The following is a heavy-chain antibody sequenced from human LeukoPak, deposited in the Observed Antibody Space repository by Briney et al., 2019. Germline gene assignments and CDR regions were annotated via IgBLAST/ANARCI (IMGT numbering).Heavy chain of an antibody. Sequence: SVKVSCKASGGTFSSYAISWVRQAPGQGLEWMGGIIPIFGTANYAQKFQGRVTITADESTSTAYVELSSLRSEDTAVYYCARDLADSERHVYFDYWGQGTLVTVSS. CDR1: GGTFSSYA. V-gene: IGHV1-69*13. CDR2: IIPIFGTA. CDR3: ARDLADSERHVYFDY. J-gene: IGHJ4*02. D-gene: IGHD1-1*01.